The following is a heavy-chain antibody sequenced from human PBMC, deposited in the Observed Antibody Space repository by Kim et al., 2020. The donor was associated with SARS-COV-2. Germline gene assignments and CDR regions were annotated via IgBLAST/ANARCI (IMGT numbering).Heavy chain of an antibody. D-gene: IGHD3-9*01. J-gene: IGHJ6*01. CDR2: INPSGST. V-gene: IGHV4-34*01. CDR1: GGSFSSNY. Sequence: SETLSLTCAAYGGSFSSNYWSWIRQSPGKGLEWIGDINPSGSTNYNPSLTSRVTISVDTSKNQFSLRLTSVTAADTAVYYCARGPSDTMFGYYKQYYYG. CDR3: ARGPSDTMFGYYKQYYYG.